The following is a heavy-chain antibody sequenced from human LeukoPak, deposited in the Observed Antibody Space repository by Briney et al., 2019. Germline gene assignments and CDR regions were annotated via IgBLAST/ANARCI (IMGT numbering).Heavy chain of an antibody. Sequence: GGSLRLSCAASGFTFSSYGMHWVRQAPGKGLEWVAVISYDGSNKYYADSVKGRFTISRDNSKNTLYLQMNSLRAEDTAVYYCAKDGPRVLRYFDWLLVGYGMDVWGQGTTVTVSS. J-gene: IGHJ6*02. CDR2: ISYDGSNK. D-gene: IGHD3-9*01. V-gene: IGHV3-30*18. CDR3: AKDGPRVLRYFDWLLVGYGMDV. CDR1: GFTFSSYG.